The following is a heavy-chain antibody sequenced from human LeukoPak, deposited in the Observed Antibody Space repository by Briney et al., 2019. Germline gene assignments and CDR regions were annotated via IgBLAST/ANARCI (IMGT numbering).Heavy chain of an antibody. CDR2: FDPEGGET. J-gene: IGHJ5*02. CDR1: GYTLTQLF. V-gene: IGHV1-24*01. Sequence: ASVTVSFTPSGYTLTQLFMHWVRQSPGKGREGMGGFDPEGGETIYAQKLQGRVTMTEDTSTDTAYMELSSLRSEDTAVYYGATSKDYDDSNRFDPWGQGTLVTVSS. D-gene: IGHD3-22*01. CDR3: ATSKDYDDSNRFDP.